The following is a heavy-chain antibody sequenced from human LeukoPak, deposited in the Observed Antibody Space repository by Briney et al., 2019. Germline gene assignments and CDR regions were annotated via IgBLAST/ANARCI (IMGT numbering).Heavy chain of an antibody. CDR3: SRDVLTGEVDY. Sequence: PGGSLRLSCAASGFTFSSSTMNWVRQAPGKGLEWVSSISSSSSYIYYADSVKGRFTISRDNAKNSLYPQMNSLRAEDTAVYYCSRDVLTGEVDYWGQGTLVAVSS. CDR2: ISSSSSYI. D-gene: IGHD7-27*01. V-gene: IGHV3-21*01. J-gene: IGHJ4*02. CDR1: GFTFSSST.